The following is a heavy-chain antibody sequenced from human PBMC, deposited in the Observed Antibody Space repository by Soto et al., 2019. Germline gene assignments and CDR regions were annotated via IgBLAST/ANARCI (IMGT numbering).Heavy chain of an antibody. CDR1: GFTFSNYW. J-gene: IGHJ3*01. CDR2: IKQDASEN. D-gene: IGHD2-8*02. CDR3: ARDSGPRGYDAFDL. V-gene: IGHV3-7*04. Sequence: EVQVVESGGGLVQPGGSLRLSCAASGFTFSNYWMTWVRQAPGKGLEWVANIKQDASENFYVDSVKGRFTISRDNAKNSLYLQMNSLRVEDTAVYYCARDSGPRGYDAFDLWGQGTMVTVSS.